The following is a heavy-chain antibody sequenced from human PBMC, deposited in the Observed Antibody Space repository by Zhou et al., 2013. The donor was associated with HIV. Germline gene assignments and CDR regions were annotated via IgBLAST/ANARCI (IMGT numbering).Heavy chain of an antibody. J-gene: IGHJ2*01. Sequence: QVQLVQSGAEVKKFGASVQVSCKASGYTFTGHYIHWVRQAPGQGLEWMGCINPRTGDTNYARKFQGRVTMTRDTSISTAYMDLSRLKSDDTAMYYCAREWAVAGPLMSADEEYWYFDLWGRGTLATVSS. CDR3: AREWAVAGPLMSADEEYWYFDL. D-gene: IGHD6-19*01. V-gene: IGHV1-2*02. CDR1: GYTFTGHY. CDR2: INPRTGDT.